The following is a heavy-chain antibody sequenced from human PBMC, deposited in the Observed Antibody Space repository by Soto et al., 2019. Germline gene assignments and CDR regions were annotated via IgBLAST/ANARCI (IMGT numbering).Heavy chain of an antibody. V-gene: IGHV4-34*01. CDR3: ARGPRITMVRGVRQKRIKMDV. CDR1: GGSFSGYY. D-gene: IGHD3-10*01. Sequence: SETLSLTCAVYGGSFSGYYWSWIRQPPGKGLEWIGEINHSGSTNYNPSLKSRVTISVDTSKNQFSLKLSSVTAADTAVYYCARGPRITMVRGVRQKRIKMDVWGKGTTVTVS. J-gene: IGHJ6*03. CDR2: INHSGST.